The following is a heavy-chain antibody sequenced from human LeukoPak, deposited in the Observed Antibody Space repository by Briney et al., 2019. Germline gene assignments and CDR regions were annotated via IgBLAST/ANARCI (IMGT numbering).Heavy chain of an antibody. CDR1: GLTFTNYF. CDR2: INSDGTST. D-gene: IGHD2-15*01. V-gene: IGHV3-74*03. Sequence: GGSLRLSCAASGLTFTNYFMHWVRQAPGKGLVWVSRINSDGTSTMYADSVKGRFTISRDNAKNTLYLQMNSLRDEDTAVYYCARRVDATRWFDPWGQGSLVTVSS. CDR3: ARRVDATRWFDP. J-gene: IGHJ5*02.